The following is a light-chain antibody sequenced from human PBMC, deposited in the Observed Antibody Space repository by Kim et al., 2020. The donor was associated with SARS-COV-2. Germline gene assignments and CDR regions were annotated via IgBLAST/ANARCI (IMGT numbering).Light chain of an antibody. CDR3: QHYNRFSAYT. Sequence: ASVGDRVTITCRASQSISMYLAWYQQRPGTAPRLLVYDSSSLKSRVPSRFSGSWSWTEFTLTISSLQPDDFSTYYCQHYNRFSAYTFGQGTKL. CDR1: QSISMY. J-gene: IGKJ2*01. CDR2: DSS. V-gene: IGKV1-5*01.